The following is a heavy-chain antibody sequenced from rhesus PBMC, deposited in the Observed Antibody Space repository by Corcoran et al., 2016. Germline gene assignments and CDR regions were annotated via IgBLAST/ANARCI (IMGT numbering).Heavy chain of an antibody. J-gene: IGHJ4*01. CDR2: IKNKAYGGTA. CDR3: ARYVSGYYVDY. D-gene: IGHD3-28*01. V-gene: IGHV3S22*01. CDR1: GFTFSEYY. Sequence: EVQLVESGGGLVQPGGSLRLSCAASGFTFSEYYMSWVRKAPGKWLEWVGFIKNKAYGGTAEYAASVKGRFNISRYDSKSIASLQMNSLKTEDTAVYYCARYVSGYYVDYWGQGVLVTVSS.